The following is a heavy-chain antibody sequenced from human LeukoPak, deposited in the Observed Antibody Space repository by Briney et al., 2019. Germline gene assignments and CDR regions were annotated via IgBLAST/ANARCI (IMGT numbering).Heavy chain of an antibody. CDR1: GYTFTSYD. CDR2: MNPNSGNT. CDR3: ARGGVLRYFDWFPIYYYGMDV. Sequence: GASVKVSCKASGYTFTSYDINWVRQATGQGLEWMGWMNPNSGNTGYAQKFQGRVTMTRNTSISTAYTELSSLRSEDTAVYYCARGGVLRYFDWFPIYYYGMDVWGQGTTVTVSS. J-gene: IGHJ6*02. V-gene: IGHV1-8*01. D-gene: IGHD3-9*01.